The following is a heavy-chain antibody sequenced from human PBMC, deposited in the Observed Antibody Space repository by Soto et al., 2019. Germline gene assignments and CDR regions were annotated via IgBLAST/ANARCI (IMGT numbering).Heavy chain of an antibody. V-gene: IGHV3-23*01. CDR1: GFTFTSYA. CDR3: AKVRCSGWPCYYYYGMDV. D-gene: IGHD6-19*01. J-gene: IGHJ6*02. Sequence: RGGSLRLSCAASGFTFTSYAMICIRHAPANGLEWVSAISGSGGSTYYADSVKGRVTSSRDNAKNTLYLQMNSLRAEDTAVYYCAKVRCSGWPCYYYYGMDVWGQGTTVTVSS. CDR2: ISGSGGST.